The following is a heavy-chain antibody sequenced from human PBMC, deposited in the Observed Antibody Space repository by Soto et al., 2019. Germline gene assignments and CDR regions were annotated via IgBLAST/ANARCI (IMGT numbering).Heavy chain of an antibody. CDR1: GDSINRDKYY. CDR2: IYFRGNT. J-gene: IGHJ4*02. Sequence: SETLSLTCSVSGDSINRDKYYWGWIRQPPGKGLERIGSIYFRGNTYYNPSLQTRVTISLDKSKSQFSLKLNSVTAADSAVYFCARLEGLATISYYFDFWGQGALVTVSS. V-gene: IGHV4-39*01. CDR3: ARLEGLATISYYFDF. D-gene: IGHD3-9*01.